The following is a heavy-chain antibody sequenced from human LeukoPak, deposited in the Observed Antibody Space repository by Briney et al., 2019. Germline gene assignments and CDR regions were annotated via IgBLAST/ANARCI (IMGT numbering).Heavy chain of an antibody. CDR2: VSGSGAIA. J-gene: IGHJ4*02. V-gene: IGHV3-23*01. CDR1: GFTFNNYA. D-gene: IGHD1-26*01. CDR3: AKDRSIGTYYTFDS. Sequence: TGGSLRLSCAASGFTFNNYAMSWVRQAPGKGLEWVSTVSGSGAIAYYTDSDKGRFTISRDNSKNTLYLQISSLTAKDTAVYYCAKDRSIGTYYTFDSWGQGTLVTVSS.